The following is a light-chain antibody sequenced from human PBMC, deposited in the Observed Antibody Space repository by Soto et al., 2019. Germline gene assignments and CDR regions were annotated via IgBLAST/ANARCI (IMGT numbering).Light chain of an antibody. V-gene: IGKV3-15*01. CDR2: AAS. CDR1: QSVSIS. J-gene: IGKJ4*01. Sequence: EIVMTQSPATLSVSPGQRATLSCRASQSVSISLAWYQQKPGQAPRLLIYAASTRATGIPDRFSGSGSGTDFTLTISSLQSEDFAVYYCQQYNNWPPLTFDGGTKVEIK. CDR3: QQYNNWPPLT.